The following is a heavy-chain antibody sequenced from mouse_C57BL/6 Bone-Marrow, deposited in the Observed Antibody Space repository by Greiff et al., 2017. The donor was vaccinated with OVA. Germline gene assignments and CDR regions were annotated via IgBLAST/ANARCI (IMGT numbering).Heavy chain of an antibody. J-gene: IGHJ1*03. CDR3: SVYYGSSYRYFDV. D-gene: IGHD1-1*01. CDR1: GYSFTDYN. CDR2: INPNYGTT. Sequence: VQLQQSGPELVKPGASVKISCKASGYSFTDYNMNWVKQSNGKSLEWIGVINPNYGTTSYNQKFKGKATLTVDQSSSTAYVQLNSLTSEDSAVYYCSVYYGSSYRYFDVWGTGTTVTVSS. V-gene: IGHV1-39*01.